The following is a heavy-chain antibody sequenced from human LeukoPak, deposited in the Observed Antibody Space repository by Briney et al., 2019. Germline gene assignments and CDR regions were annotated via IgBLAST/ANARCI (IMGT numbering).Heavy chain of an antibody. V-gene: IGHV4-4*02. Sequence: PSGTLSLTCAVSGASISSSNWWSWVRQSPGKGLEWIGEIYHIGSTNYNPSLKSRVTISVDRSKNQFSLQLSSVTAADTAVYYCAREAYYDSSPYHTLDYWGQGTLVTVSS. CDR3: AREAYYDSSPYHTLDY. J-gene: IGHJ4*02. D-gene: IGHD3-22*01. CDR1: GASISSSNW. CDR2: IYHIGST.